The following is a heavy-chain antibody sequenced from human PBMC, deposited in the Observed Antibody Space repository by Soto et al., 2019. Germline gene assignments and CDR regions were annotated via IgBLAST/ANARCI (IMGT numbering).Heavy chain of an antibody. CDR2: ITKNSDRT. J-gene: IGHJ4*02. Sequence: GSLRLSCAASGFTFNNFPMSWVRQAPGKGLEWVSSITKNSDRTYYAASVKGRFTISRDNSRNAVFLQLNSLREEDTALYYCAEGGFYDGFDYWGQGTLVTVSS. CDR3: AEGGFYDGFDY. D-gene: IGHD5-12*01. CDR1: GFTFNNFP. V-gene: IGHV3-23*01.